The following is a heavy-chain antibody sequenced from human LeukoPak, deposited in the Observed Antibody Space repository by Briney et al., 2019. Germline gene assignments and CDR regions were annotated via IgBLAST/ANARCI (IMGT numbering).Heavy chain of an antibody. J-gene: IGHJ5*02. Sequence: SETLSLTCSVSGGSITDFYWGWIRQPPGKGLEYIGYIFSSGATNYNPALKSRVTISVDTSKNQFSLKLSSVTAADTAVYYCAXXXGXXCSSTSCYRWFDPWGQGTLVTVSS. CDR2: IFSSGAT. CDR3: AXXXGXXCSSTSCYRWFDP. CDR1: GGSITDFY. V-gene: IGHV4-59*12. D-gene: IGHD2-2*01.